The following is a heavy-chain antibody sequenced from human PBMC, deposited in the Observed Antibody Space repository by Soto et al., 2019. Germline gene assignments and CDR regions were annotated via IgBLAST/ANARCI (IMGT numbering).Heavy chain of an antibody. Sequence: QVTLKESGPVLVKPTETLTLTCTVSGFSLSNAKMGVSWIRQPPVKALEWLAHIFSNDEKSYSTSLKSRLTISKDTPNSQVVLTMANMDPVDTATYYCARLGGTGSYYEAYDAFDLWGQGTLVTVSS. V-gene: IGHV2-26*01. CDR1: GFSLSNAKMG. D-gene: IGHD1-26*01. CDR3: ARLGGTGSYYEAYDAFDL. J-gene: IGHJ3*01. CDR2: IFSNDEK.